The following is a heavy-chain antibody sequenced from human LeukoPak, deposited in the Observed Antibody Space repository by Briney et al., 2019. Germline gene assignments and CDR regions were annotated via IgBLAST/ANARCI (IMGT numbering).Heavy chain of an antibody. Sequence: KTSETLSLTCTVSGGSISSSTYYWGWIRQPPGKGLEWIGSISHSGNTYYNSSLKSRVTISVDTSKNQFSLRLSSVTAAGTAVYYCASQYYYDNSGHPAIENWGQGTLVTVSS. V-gene: IGHV4-39*01. D-gene: IGHD3-22*01. J-gene: IGHJ4*02. CDR2: ISHSGNT. CDR1: GGSISSSTYY. CDR3: ASQYYYDNSGHPAIEN.